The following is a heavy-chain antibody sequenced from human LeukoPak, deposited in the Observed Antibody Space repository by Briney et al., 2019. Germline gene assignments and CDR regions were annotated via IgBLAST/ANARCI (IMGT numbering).Heavy chain of an antibody. D-gene: IGHD6-13*01. J-gene: IGHJ6*02. CDR3: ARDFSPYSSSWYGGYYYYGMDV. CDR2: IYYSGST. V-gene: IGHV4-59*01. CDR1: GGSISSYY. Sequence: SETLSLTCTVSGGSISSYYWSWIRQPPGKGLEWIGYIYYSGSTNYNPSLKSRVTISVGTSKNQFSLKLSSVTAADTAVYYCARDFSPYSSSWYGGYYYYGMDVWGQGTTVTVSS.